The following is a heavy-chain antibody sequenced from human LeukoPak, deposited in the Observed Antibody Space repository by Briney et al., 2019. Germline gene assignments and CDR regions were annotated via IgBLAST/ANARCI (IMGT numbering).Heavy chain of an antibody. CDR3: ALTVVPAAKVDP. J-gene: IGHJ5*02. CDR1: GGSISSYH. V-gene: IGHV4-39*05. CDR2: IYYSGST. Sequence: SETPSLTCTVSGGSISSYHWSWIRQPPGKGLEWIGSIYYSGSTYYNPSLKSRVTISVDTSKNQFSLKLSSVTAADTAVYYCALTVVPAAKVDPWGQGTLVTVSS. D-gene: IGHD2-2*01.